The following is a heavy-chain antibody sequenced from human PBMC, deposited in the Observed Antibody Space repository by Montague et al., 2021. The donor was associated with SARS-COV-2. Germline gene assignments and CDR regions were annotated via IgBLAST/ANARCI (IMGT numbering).Heavy chain of an antibody. D-gene: IGHD1-20*01. CDR2: IYSSGST. CDR3: ARDQGYSWNYYYYYGMDV. V-gene: IGHV4-39*07. J-gene: IGHJ6*02. CDR1: GGSISSYY. Sequence: SETLSLTCTVSGGSISSYYWSWIRQPPVKGLEWIGSIYSSGSTYYNPSLKSRVTISVDTSKNQFSLKLSSVTAADTAVYYCARDQGYSWNYYYYYGMDVWGQGTTVTVAS.